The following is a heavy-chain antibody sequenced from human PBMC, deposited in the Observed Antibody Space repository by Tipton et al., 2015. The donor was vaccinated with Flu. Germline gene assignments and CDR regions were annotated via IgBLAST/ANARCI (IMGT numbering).Heavy chain of an antibody. CDR3: ATRTPTYGDAFNF. D-gene: IGHD1-14*01. Sequence: QLVQSGAEVKEPGSSVTVSCKTSGGTFGNYAINWVRQAPGQGLEWMGGILPSIGTPNYAQKFQGRVTISADRSTRTVYMELSSLTSDDTAVYFCATRTPTYGDAFNFWGQGTMVSVSS. J-gene: IGHJ3*01. CDR1: GGTFGNYA. CDR2: ILPSIGTP. V-gene: IGHV1-69*06.